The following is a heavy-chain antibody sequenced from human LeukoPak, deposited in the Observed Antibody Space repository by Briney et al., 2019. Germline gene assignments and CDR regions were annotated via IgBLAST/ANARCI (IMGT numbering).Heavy chain of an antibody. D-gene: IGHD3-22*01. CDR2: IYPGDSDT. CDR3: ASSLLLGSAFDI. J-gene: IGHJ3*02. Sequence: GESLKISCKGSGYRFTSYWIGWVRQMPGKGLEWMGIIYPGDSDTRYSTSFQGQVTISADKTISTAYLEWSSLKASDTAMYYCASSLLLGSAFDIWGQGTMVTVSS. CDR1: GYRFTSYW. V-gene: IGHV5-51*01.